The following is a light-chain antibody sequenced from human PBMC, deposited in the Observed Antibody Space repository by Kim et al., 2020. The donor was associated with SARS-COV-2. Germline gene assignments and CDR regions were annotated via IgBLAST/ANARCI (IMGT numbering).Light chain of an antibody. Sequence: LSPGEVATLSCRASQSVSRIYLAWYQQRLGQAPRLLIYGTSTRATGIPARFSGSGSGTDFTLTISRLEPEDFAVYYCQQYSNSLGTFGQGTKLEI. CDR2: GTS. CDR3: QQYSNSLGT. V-gene: IGKV3-20*01. J-gene: IGKJ2*02. CDR1: QSVSRIY.